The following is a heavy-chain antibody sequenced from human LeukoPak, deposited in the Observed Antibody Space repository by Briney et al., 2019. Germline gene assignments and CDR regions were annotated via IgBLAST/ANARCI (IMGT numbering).Heavy chain of an antibody. CDR2: INHSGST. CDR1: GGSFSGYY. CDR3: ARYITMVRGVN. Sequence: SETLSLTCAVYGGSFSGYYWSWIRQPPGKGLEWIGEINHSGSTNYNPSLKSRVTISVDTSKNQFSLKLSSVTAEDTAVYYCARYITMVRGVNWGQGTLVTVSS. J-gene: IGHJ4*02. D-gene: IGHD3-10*01. V-gene: IGHV4-34*01.